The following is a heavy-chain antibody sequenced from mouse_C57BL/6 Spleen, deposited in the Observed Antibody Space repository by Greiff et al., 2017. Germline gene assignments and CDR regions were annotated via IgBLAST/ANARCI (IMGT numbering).Heavy chain of an antibody. CDR1: GFTFSDYG. Sequence: EVQGVESGGGLVKPGGSLKLSCAASGFTFSDYGMHWVRQAPEKGLEWVAYISSGSSTIYYADTVKGRFTISRDNAKNTLFLQMTSLRSEDTAMYYCARRGVVAYYYAMDYWGQGTSVTVSS. CDR2: ISSGSSTI. CDR3: ARRGVVAYYYAMDY. D-gene: IGHD1-1*01. V-gene: IGHV5-17*01. J-gene: IGHJ4*01.